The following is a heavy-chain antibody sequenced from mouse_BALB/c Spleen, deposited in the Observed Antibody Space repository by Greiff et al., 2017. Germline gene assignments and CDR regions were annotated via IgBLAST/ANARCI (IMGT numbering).Heavy chain of an antibody. CDR3: AALTTATAMDY. J-gene: IGHJ4*01. CDR2: ISNLAYSI. V-gene: IGHV5-15*02. D-gene: IGHD1-2*01. CDR1: GFTFSDYG. Sequence: EVQLVESGGGLVQPGGSRKLSCAASGFTFSDYGMAWVRQAPGKGPEWVAFISNLAYSIYYADTVTGRFTISRENAKNTLYLEMSSLRSEDTAMYYCAALTTATAMDYWGQGTSVTVSS.